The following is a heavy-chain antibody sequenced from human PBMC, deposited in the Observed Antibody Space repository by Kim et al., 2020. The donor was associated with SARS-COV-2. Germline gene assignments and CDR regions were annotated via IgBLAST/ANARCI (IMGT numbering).Heavy chain of an antibody. CDR2: ISYDGSNK. CDR3: ARGKGREPPGY. Sequence: GGSLRLSCAASGFTFSSYAMHWVRQAPGKGLEWVAVISYDGSNKYYADSVKGRFTISRDNSKNTLYLQMNSLRAEDTAVYYCARGKGREPPGYWGQGTLV. D-gene: IGHD1-26*01. J-gene: IGHJ4*02. CDR1: GFTFSSYA. V-gene: IGHV3-30-3*01.